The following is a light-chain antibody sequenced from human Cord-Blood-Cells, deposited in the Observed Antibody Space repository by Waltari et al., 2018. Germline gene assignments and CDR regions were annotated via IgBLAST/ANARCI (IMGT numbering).Light chain of an antibody. V-gene: IGLV2-14*03. CDR2: DVS. Sequence: QSALTQPASVSGSPGQSITISCTGTSRDVGGYNYVSWYQQHPGKAPKLMIYDVSNRPSGVSNRFSGSKSGNTASLTISGLQAEDEADYDCSSYTSSSTWVFGGGTKLTVL. J-gene: IGLJ3*02. CDR1: SRDVGGYNY. CDR3: SSYTSSSTWV.